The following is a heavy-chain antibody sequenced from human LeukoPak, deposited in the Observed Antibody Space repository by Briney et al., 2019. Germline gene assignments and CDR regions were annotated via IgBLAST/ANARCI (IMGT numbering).Heavy chain of an antibody. J-gene: IGHJ5*02. CDR2: MNPNSGGA. V-gene: IGHV1-2*02. CDR3: AKAGTVEAAATRWFDP. D-gene: IGHD2-2*01. CDR1: GYIFTDYY. Sequence: ASVKVSCKASGYIFTDYYMHWLRQAPGHGLEWMGWMNPNSGGANYAQKFQGRVTMSRDTSISTAYMELSSLISDDTAVYYCAKAGTVEAAATRWFDPWGQGTLVTVSS.